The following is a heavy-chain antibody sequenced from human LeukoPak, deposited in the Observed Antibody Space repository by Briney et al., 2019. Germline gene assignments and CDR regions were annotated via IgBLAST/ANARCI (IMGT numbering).Heavy chain of an antibody. CDR3: ARDSSHKGIRYFDWLLDGDY. Sequence: GASVKVSCKASGYTFTSYGISWVRQAPGQGLEWIGWISAYNGNTNYAQKLQGRVTMTTDTSTSTAYMELRSLRSDDTAVYYCARDSSHKGIRYFDWLLDGDYWGQGTLVTVSS. D-gene: IGHD3-9*01. J-gene: IGHJ4*02. CDR1: GYTFTSYG. CDR2: ISAYNGNT. V-gene: IGHV1-18*01.